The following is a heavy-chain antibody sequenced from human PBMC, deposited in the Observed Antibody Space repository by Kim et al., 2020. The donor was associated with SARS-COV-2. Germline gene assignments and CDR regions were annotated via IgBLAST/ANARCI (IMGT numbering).Heavy chain of an antibody. Sequence: ASVKVSCKASGYTFTSYYMHWVRQAPGQGLEWMGIINPSGGSTSYAQKFQGRVTMTRDTSTSTVYMELSSLRSEDTAVYYCARVWGNSGSWGDAFDIWGQGTMVTVSS. V-gene: IGHV1-46*01. CDR2: INPSGGST. J-gene: IGHJ3*02. CDR3: ARVWGNSGSWGDAFDI. CDR1: GYTFTSYY. D-gene: IGHD1-26*01.